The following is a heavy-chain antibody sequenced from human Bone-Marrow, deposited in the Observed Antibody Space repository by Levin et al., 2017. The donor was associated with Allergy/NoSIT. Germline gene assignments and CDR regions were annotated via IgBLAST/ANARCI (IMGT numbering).Heavy chain of an antibody. CDR2: ISYDGSNK. V-gene: IGHV3-30-3*01. CDR1: GFTFSSYA. J-gene: IGHJ6*03. CDR3: ARVARPYYYGSGSYPNYYYYYYMDV. Sequence: GGSLRLSCAASGFTFSSYAMHWVRQAPGKGLEWVAVISYDGSNKYYADSVKGRFTISRDNSKNTLYLQMNSLRAEDTAVYYCARVARPYYYGSGSYPNYYYYYYMDVWGKGTTVTVSS. D-gene: IGHD3-10*01.